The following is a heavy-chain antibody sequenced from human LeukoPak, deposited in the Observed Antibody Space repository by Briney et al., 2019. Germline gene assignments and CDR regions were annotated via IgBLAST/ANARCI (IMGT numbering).Heavy chain of an antibody. V-gene: IGHV3-23*01. Sequence: GGSLRLSCGASGFTFNNYAMSWVRQAPGKGPEWVSAIGGRGGSTYYADSVKGRFTISRDNSKNTVHLQMTSLRAEDTALYYCAKGAAMIRADNYFDYWGQGTLVTVSS. CDR1: GFTFNNYA. CDR2: IGGRGGST. J-gene: IGHJ4*02. CDR3: AKGAAMIRADNYFDY. D-gene: IGHD5-18*01.